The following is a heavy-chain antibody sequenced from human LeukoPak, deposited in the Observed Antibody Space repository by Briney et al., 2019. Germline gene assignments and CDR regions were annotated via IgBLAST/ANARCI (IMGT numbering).Heavy chain of an antibody. CDR1: GFTFDDYA. D-gene: IGHD6-13*01. CDR3: AKDMGRLGSSWHH. J-gene: IGHJ5*02. V-gene: IGHV3-9*01. CDR2: ISWNSGSI. Sequence: GGSLRLSCAASGFTFDDYAMHWVRQAPGKGLEWVSGISWNSGSIGYADSVKGRFTISRDNAKNSLYLQMNSLRAEDTALYYCAKDMGRLGSSWHHWGQGTLVTVSS.